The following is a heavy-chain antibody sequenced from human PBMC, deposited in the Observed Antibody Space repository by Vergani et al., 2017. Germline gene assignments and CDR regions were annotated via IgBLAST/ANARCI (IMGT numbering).Heavy chain of an antibody. D-gene: IGHD2-2*01. CDR3: ARRLIGYCSSTGTYYYYMDV. CDR1: GYTFTSYG. CDR2: ISAYNGNT. J-gene: IGHJ6*03. V-gene: IGHV1-18*01. Sequence: QVQLVQSGAEVKKPGASVKVSCKASGYTFTSYGISWVRQAPGQGLEWMGWISAYNGNTNYAQKLKGRVTMTTDTSTSTAYMELRSLRSDDTAVYYCARRLIGYCSSTGTYYYYMDVWGKGTTVTVSS.